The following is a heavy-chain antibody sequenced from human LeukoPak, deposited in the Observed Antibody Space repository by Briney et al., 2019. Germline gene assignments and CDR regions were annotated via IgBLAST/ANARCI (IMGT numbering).Heavy chain of an antibody. CDR3: AKDRPLYSGSQHFDY. D-gene: IGHD1-26*01. CDR2: VSYDASKS. J-gene: IGHJ4*02. V-gene: IGHV3-30*18. CDR1: GFSFSSYG. Sequence: PGGSLRLSRAASGFSFSSYGMHWVRQAPGKGLEWVAVVSYDASKSYHADSVKGRFTISRDNSKNTLYLQMDSLKPDDTAVYYCAKDRPLYSGSQHFDYWGQGTLVTVSS.